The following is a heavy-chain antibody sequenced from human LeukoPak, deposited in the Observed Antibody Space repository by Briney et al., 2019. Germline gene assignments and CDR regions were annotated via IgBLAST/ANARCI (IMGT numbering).Heavy chain of an antibody. D-gene: IGHD3-10*01. CDR1: GSPFTAYY. J-gene: IGHJ6*03. V-gene: IGHV1-2*02. Sequence: ASVKVSCKASGSPFTAYYMRWVRQAPGQGLEWMGWINPNSGGTNYAQKFQGRVTMTRDTSISTAYMELSRLRSDDTAVYYCARGSGYYGSGSYPRYYMDVWGKGTTVTVSS. CDR2: INPNSGGT. CDR3: ARGSGYYGSGSYPRYYMDV.